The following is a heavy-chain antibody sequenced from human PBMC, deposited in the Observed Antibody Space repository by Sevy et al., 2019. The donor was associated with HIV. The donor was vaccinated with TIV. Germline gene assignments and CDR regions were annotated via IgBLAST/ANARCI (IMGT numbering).Heavy chain of an antibody. D-gene: IGHD2-15*01. V-gene: IGHV3-30*18. J-gene: IGHJ4*02. CDR3: AKSSGGNVPNFDY. Sequence: GGSLRLSCAASVFTFSSYGMHWVRQAPGKGLEWVAVISYDGSNKYYADSVKGRFTISRDNSKNTLYLQMNSLRAEDTAVYYCAKSSGGNVPNFDYWGQGTLVTVSS. CDR2: ISYDGSNK. CDR1: VFTFSSYG.